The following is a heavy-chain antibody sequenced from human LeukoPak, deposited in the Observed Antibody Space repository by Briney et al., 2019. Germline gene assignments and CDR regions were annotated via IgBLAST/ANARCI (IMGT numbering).Heavy chain of an antibody. Sequence: GGSLRLSCAASGFTFSSYWMHWVRQAPGKGLVWVSRIKTDGTSTRYADSVEGRFTISRDNAKNTLYLQMNSLRAEDTAVYDCARDRWPSGFDSWGQGTLVTVSS. J-gene: IGHJ4*02. D-gene: IGHD1-14*01. CDR3: ARDRWPSGFDS. V-gene: IGHV3-74*01. CDR2: IKTDGTST. CDR1: GFTFSSYW.